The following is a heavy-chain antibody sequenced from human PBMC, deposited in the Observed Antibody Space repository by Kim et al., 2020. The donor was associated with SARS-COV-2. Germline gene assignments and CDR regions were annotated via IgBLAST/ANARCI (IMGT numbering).Heavy chain of an antibody. CDR2: INHSGST. Sequence: SETLSLTCAVYGGSFSGYYWSWIRQPPGKGLEWIGEINHSGSTNYNPSLKSRVTISVDTSKNQFSLMLSSVTAADKAVYYCARGRVGRRRWFDSWGQGTL. CDR1: GGSFSGYY. V-gene: IGHV4-34*01. J-gene: IGHJ5*01. CDR3: ARGRVGRRRWFDS. D-gene: IGHD1-26*01.